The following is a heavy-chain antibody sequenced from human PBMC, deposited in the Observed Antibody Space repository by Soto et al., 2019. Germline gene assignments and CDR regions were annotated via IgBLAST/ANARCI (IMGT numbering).Heavy chain of an antibody. CDR2: IHYSGTA. J-gene: IGHJ4*02. CDR1: GASISSGNFY. Sequence: QVQLQESGPGLVKPSQTLSLTCSVSGASISSGNFYWSWIRQHPERGLEWIGFIHYSGTAYYNASLKSRVVMSTDTSNNQFSLTVGAVTAADTAIYYCARTNYEFRSGFYTAYFDSWGQGTLVTVSS. D-gene: IGHD3-3*01. CDR3: ARTNYEFRSGFYTAYFDS. V-gene: IGHV4-30-4*01.